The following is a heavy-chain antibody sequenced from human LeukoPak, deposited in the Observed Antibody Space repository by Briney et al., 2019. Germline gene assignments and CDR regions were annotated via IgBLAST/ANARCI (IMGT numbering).Heavy chain of an antibody. CDR2: IIPIFGTA. CDR3: ARVVWSYSGSYESAFDI. J-gene: IGHJ3*02. D-gene: IGHD1-26*01. Sequence: GASVKVSCKASGGTFSSYAISWVRQAPGQGLEWMGGIIPIFGTANYAQKFQGRVTITADKSTSTAYMELSSLRSEDTAVYYCARVVWSYSGSYESAFDIWGQGTMVTVSS. V-gene: IGHV1-69*06. CDR1: GGTFSSYA.